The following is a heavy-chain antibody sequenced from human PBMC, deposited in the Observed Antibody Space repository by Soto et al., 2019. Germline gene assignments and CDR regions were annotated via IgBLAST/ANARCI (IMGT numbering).Heavy chain of an antibody. CDR2: IYYSGST. CDR1: GGSISSYY. Sequence: PSETLSLTCTVSGGSISSYYWSWIRQPPGKGLEWIGYIYYSGSTNYNPSLKSRVTISVDTSKNQFSLKLSSVTAADTAVYYCARVMGEGYCSGGSCYSPWFDPWGQGTLVTVSS. V-gene: IGHV4-59*01. J-gene: IGHJ5*02. D-gene: IGHD2-15*01. CDR3: ARVMGEGYCSGGSCYSPWFDP.